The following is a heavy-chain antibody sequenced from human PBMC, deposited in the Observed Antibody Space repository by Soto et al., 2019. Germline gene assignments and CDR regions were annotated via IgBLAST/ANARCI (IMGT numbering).Heavy chain of an antibody. Sequence: EVQLVESGGGLVKPGGSLRLSCAASGFTFSNAWMSWVRPAPGKGLEWVGRIKSKTDGGTTDYAAAVKGRFTISRDDSKNTLYLQINSLKTEDTAVYYCTTDIVVVAIYYFDDWGQGTLVTVSS. J-gene: IGHJ4*02. V-gene: IGHV3-15*01. CDR2: IKSKTDGGTT. D-gene: IGHD2-15*01. CDR3: TTDIVVVAIYYFDD. CDR1: GFTFSNAW.